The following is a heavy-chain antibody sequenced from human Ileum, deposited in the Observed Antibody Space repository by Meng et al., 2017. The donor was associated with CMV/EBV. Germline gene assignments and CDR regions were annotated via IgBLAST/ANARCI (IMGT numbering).Heavy chain of an antibody. CDR2: INHSGST. V-gene: IGHV4-34*01. CDR1: GGSFSGYY. Sequence: QGQLQQLGVGLLKPSETLSLTCAVYGGSFSGYYWSWIRQPPGKGLEWIGEINHSGSTNYNPSLKSRVTISVDTSKNQFSLKLSSVTAADTAVYYCARGVAGGPFDYWGQGTLVTVSS. CDR3: ARGVAGGPFDY. J-gene: IGHJ4*02. D-gene: IGHD2-15*01.